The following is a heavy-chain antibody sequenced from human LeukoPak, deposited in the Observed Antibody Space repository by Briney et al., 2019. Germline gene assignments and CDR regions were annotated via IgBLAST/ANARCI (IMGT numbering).Heavy chain of an antibody. Sequence: SETLSLTCAVYGGSFSGYYWSWIRQPPGKGLEWIGEIIHSGSTTYNPSLKSRVTISVDTSKTQFSLKLSSVTAADTAVYYCARVSVGYCSSTSCYSTRPLNWFDPWGQGTLVTVSS. J-gene: IGHJ5*02. CDR3: ARVSVGYCSSTSCYSTRPLNWFDP. V-gene: IGHV4-34*12. CDR1: GGSFSGYY. CDR2: IIHSGST. D-gene: IGHD2-2*03.